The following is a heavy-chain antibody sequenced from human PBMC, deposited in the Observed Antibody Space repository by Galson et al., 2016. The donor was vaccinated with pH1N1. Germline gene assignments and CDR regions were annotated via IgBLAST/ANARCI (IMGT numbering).Heavy chain of an antibody. CDR3: ARDQGGYGSGSFPAYYYYMDV. J-gene: IGHJ6*03. CDR2: ISSSSSTI. Sequence: SLRLSCAGSGFIFSSYWMHWVRQAPGKGLEWVSYISSSSSTIYYADSVKGRFTISRDNAKNSLYLQMNSLRAEDTAVYYCARDQGGYGSGSFPAYYYYMDVWGKGTTVTVSS. CDR1: GFIFSSYW. V-gene: IGHV3-48*04. D-gene: IGHD3-10*01.